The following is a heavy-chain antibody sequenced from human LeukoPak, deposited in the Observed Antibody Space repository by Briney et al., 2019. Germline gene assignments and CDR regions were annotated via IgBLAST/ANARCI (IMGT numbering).Heavy chain of an antibody. Sequence: PSETLSLTCAVYGGSFSGYYWSWIRQPPGKGLEWIGEINHSGSTNYNPSLKSRVTISVDTSKNQFSLKLSSVTAADTAVYYCARDGYSSSWYPGGFDYWGQGTLVTVSS. J-gene: IGHJ4*02. CDR2: INHSGST. CDR3: ARDGYSSSWYPGGFDY. CDR1: GGSFSGYY. V-gene: IGHV4-34*01. D-gene: IGHD6-13*01.